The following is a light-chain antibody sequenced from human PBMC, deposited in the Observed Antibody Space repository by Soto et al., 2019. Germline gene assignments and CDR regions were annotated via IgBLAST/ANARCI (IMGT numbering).Light chain of an antibody. J-gene: IGLJ1*01. CDR3: SSYRSSSTYV. V-gene: IGLV2-14*03. CDR2: DVS. Sequence: QSVLTQPASVSVSPGQSITISCTGTSSDVGGYNYVSWYQQHPDKAPKLMIYDVSNRPSGVSNRFSGSKSGNTASLTISGLQAEDEADYYCSSYRSSSTYVFGTGTKVTVL. CDR1: SSDVGGYNY.